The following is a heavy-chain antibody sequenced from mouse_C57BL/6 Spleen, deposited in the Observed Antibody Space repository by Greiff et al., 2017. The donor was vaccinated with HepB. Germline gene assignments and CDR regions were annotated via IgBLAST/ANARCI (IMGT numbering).Heavy chain of an antibody. V-gene: IGHV1-61*01. Sequence: QVQLQQPGAELVRPGSSVKLSCKASGYTFTSYLMDWVKQRPGQGLEWIGNIYPSDSETHYNQKFKDKATLTVDKSSSTAYMQLSSLTSEDSAVYYCARMDSSGFGYWGQGTTLTVSS. CDR3: ARMDSSGFGY. CDR1: GYTFTSYL. D-gene: IGHD3-2*02. CDR2: IYPSDSET. J-gene: IGHJ2*01.